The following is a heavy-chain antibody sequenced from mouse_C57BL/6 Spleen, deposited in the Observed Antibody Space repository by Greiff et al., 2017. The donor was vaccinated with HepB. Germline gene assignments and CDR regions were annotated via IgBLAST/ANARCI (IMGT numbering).Heavy chain of an antibody. J-gene: IGHJ4*01. CDR2: ISSGSSTI. CDR1: GFTFCDYG. Sequence: EVKLVESGGGLVKPGGSLKLSCAASGFTFCDYGMHWVRQAPEKGLEWVAYISSGSSTIYYADTVKGRFTISRDNAKNTLFLQMTSLRSEDTAMYYCARRSLAYYAMDYWGQGTSVTVSS. D-gene: IGHD6-1*01. CDR3: ARRSLAYYAMDY. V-gene: IGHV5-17*01.